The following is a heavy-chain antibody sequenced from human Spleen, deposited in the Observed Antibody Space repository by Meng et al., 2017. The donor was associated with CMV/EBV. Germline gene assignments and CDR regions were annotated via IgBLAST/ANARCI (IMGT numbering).Heavy chain of an antibody. Sequence: FTSYGITWVRQAPGQGLEWMGWISANNGKTNYARSLQGRVTMTTDTSTTTAYMEMRSLKSDDTGVYFCARGDFSGSLSGSYYGGLDYWGQGTLVTVSS. CDR3: ARGDFSGSLSGSYYGGLDY. V-gene: IGHV1-18*04. J-gene: IGHJ4*02. CDR2: ISANNGKT. CDR1: FTSYG. D-gene: IGHD1-26*01.